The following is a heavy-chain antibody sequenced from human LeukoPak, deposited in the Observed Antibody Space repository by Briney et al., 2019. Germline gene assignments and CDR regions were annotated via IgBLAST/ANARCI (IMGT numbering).Heavy chain of an antibody. D-gene: IGHD3-3*01. V-gene: IGHV3-30-3*01. CDR2: ISYDGSNK. J-gene: IGHJ4*02. CDR3: AKDRVVKKWSYYFDY. CDR1: GFTFSSYA. Sequence: PGGSLRLSCAASGFTFSSYAMHWVRQAPGKGLEWVAVISYDGSNKYYADSVKGRFTISRDNSKNTLYLQMNSLRAEDTAVYYCAKDRVVKKWSYYFDYWGQGTLVTVSS.